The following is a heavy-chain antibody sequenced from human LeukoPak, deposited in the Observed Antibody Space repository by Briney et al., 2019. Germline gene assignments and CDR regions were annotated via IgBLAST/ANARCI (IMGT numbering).Heavy chain of an antibody. J-gene: IGHJ4*02. CDR2: IYHSGST. CDR3: ASNPVVPAAIAHFDY. D-gene: IGHD2-2*02. Sequence: SETLSLTCTVSGGSISSGGYYWSWIRQPPGKGLEWIGYIYHSGSTYYNPSLKSRVTISVDRSKNQFSLKLSSVTAADTAMYYCASNPVVPAAIAHFDYWGQGTLVTVSS. V-gene: IGHV4-30-2*01. CDR1: GGSISSGGYY.